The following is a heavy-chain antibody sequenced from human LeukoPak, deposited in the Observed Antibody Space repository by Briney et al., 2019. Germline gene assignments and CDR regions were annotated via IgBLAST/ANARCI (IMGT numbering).Heavy chain of an antibody. CDR3: AKEVGYGENWFDP. D-gene: IGHD4-17*01. J-gene: IGHJ5*02. V-gene: IGHV3-30*02. CDR2: IRYDGSNK. Sequence: GGSLRLSCAASGFTFSSYGTHWVRQAPGKGLEWVAFIRYDGSNKYYADSVKGRFTISRDNSKNTLYLQMNSLRAEDTAVYYCAKEVGYGENWFDPWGQGTLVTVSS. CDR1: GFTFSSYG.